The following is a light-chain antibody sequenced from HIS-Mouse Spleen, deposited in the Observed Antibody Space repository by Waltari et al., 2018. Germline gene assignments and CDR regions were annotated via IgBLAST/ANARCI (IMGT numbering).Light chain of an antibody. Sequence: EIGMTQSQLSLPVPLGEPASISCRPSQSLLHSNGYNYLDWYLQKPGQSPQLLIYLGSNRASGVPDRFSGSGSGTDFTLKISRVEAEDVGVYYCMQALQTPFTFGPGTKVDIK. CDR3: MQALQTPFT. V-gene: IGKV2-28*01. J-gene: IGKJ3*01. CDR2: LGS. CDR1: QSLLHSNGYNY.